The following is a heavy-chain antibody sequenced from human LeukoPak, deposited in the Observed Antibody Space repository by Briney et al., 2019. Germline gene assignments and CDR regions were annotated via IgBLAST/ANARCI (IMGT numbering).Heavy chain of an antibody. CDR2: IGSSSTYI. V-gene: IGHV3-21*01. D-gene: IGHD5-18*01. CDR3: ARGPDNYGRYDY. Sequence: PGGSLRLSCAASGFTFSSYSMNWVRQAPGKGLEWVSSIGSSSTYIYYTDSVKGRFTISRDNAKNSLYLQMNNLRAEGTAVYYCARGPDNYGRYDYWGQGTLVTVSS. J-gene: IGHJ4*02. CDR1: GFTFSSYS.